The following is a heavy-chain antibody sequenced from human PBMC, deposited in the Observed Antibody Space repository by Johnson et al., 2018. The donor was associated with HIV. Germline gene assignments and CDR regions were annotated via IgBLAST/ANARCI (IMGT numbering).Heavy chain of an antibody. D-gene: IGHD3-10*01. CDR3: ARPLLLWFGETYDAFDI. V-gene: IGHV3-9*01. Sequence: VQLVESGGGLVQPGRSLKVSCAASGFTFEDYAMHWVRQTPGKGLEWVSGISWNSGSVAYADSVKGRFTISRDNAKNSLYLQMNSLRPEDTALYYCARPLLLWFGETYDAFDIWGQGTMVTVSS. J-gene: IGHJ3*02. CDR2: ISWNSGSV. CDR1: GFTFEDYA.